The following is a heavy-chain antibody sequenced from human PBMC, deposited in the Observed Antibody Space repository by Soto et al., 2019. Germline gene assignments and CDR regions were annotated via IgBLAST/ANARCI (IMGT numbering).Heavy chain of an antibody. J-gene: IGHJ5*02. CDR3: ARDYAHMVRGVPPGFEP. V-gene: IGHV1-46*01. D-gene: IGHD3-10*01. Sequence: ASLKVYCKSSGSTFTSYYMHCVRHTTGQGLEWMGIINPSGGSTSYAQKFQGRVTMTRDTSTSTVYMELSSLRSEDTAVYYCARDYAHMVRGVPPGFEPWGQGTLVTVPQ. CDR1: GSTFTSYY. CDR2: INPSGGST.